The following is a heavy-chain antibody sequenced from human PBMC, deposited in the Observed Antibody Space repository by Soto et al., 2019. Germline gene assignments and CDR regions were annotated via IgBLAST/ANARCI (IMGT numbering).Heavy chain of an antibody. Sequence: PSETLSLTCTVSGGSVSSGSYYWSWIRQPPGKGLEWIGYTYYSGSTNYKTSLESRVTISVDTSKNQFSLDLSSVSAADTAVYFCARGWRLPKVIVVVPAAMPYYYYGMDVWGQGTTVTVSS. CDR2: TYYSGST. CDR1: GGSVSSGSYY. J-gene: IGHJ6*02. CDR3: ARGWRLPKVIVVVPAAMPYYYYGMDV. D-gene: IGHD2-2*01. V-gene: IGHV4-61*01.